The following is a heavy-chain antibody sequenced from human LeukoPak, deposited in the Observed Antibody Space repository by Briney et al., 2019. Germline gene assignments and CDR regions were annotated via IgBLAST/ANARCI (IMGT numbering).Heavy chain of an antibody. V-gene: IGHV4-59*01. D-gene: IGHD2-15*01. CDR3: ARGKYSIDY. CDR1: GGSISRDY. CDR2: IYYTGST. Sequence: SETLSLTCTVSGGSISRDYWSWIRQPPGKGLEWIGYIYYTGSTNYNPSLKSRVTISVDTSKNQFSLNLSSVTAADTAVYYCARGKYSIDYWGQGTLVTVSS. J-gene: IGHJ4*02.